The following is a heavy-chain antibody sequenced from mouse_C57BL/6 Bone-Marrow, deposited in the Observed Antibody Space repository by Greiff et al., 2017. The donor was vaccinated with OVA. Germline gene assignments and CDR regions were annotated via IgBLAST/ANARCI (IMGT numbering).Heavy chain of an antibody. V-gene: IGHV1-19*01. D-gene: IGHD1-1*01. CDR2: INPYNGGT. J-gene: IGHJ2*01. CDR3: ALITTVDY. CDR1: GYTFTDYY. Sequence: EVQVVESGPVLVKPGASVKMSCKASGYTFTDYYMNWVKQSHGKSLEWIGVINPYNGGTSYNQKFKGKATLTVDKSSSTAYMELNSLTSEDSAVYYCALITTVDYWGQGTTLTVSS.